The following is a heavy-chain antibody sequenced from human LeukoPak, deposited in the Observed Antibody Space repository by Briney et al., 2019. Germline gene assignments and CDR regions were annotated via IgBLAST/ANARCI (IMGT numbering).Heavy chain of an antibody. CDR2: ISYDGSNK. CDR1: GFTFSSYG. Sequence: PGRSLRLSCAASGFTFSSYGMHWVRQAPGKGLEWVAVISYDGSNKYYADSVKGRFIISRDNSKNTLYLQMNSLRAEDTAVYYCAKGGSSGWYLLYSDYYGMDVWGQGTTVTVSS. V-gene: IGHV3-30*18. CDR3: AKGGSSGWYLLYSDYYGMDV. J-gene: IGHJ6*02. D-gene: IGHD6-19*01.